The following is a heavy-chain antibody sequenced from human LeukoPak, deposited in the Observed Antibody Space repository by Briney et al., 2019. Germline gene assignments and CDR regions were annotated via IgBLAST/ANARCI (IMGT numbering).Heavy chain of an antibody. Sequence: SETLSLTCTVSGGSIRSGSYYWSWIRQPAGKGLEWIGHNYTRGTTNYNPSVKSRVTVSLDTSKNQISLKLSSVTAADTAIYYCARVYTVMGATTVDHYHYYMDVWGKGTTVTVSS. CDR1: GGSIRSGSYY. D-gene: IGHD5-18*01. CDR2: NYTRGTT. CDR3: ARVYTVMGATTVDHYHYYMDV. V-gene: IGHV4-61*09. J-gene: IGHJ6*03.